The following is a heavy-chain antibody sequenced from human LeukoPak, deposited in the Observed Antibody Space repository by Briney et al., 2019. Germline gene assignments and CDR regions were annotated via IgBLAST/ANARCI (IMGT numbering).Heavy chain of an antibody. CDR1: ELTLSTYA. D-gene: IGHD3-3*01. CDR2: ISYVGGNK. Sequence: SGGSRKPSGPPLELTLSTYARHGFRQAQAKGLDGWPFISYVGGNKYYADSVRGRFTISRDNSKNTLYLQMNSLRAEDTAVYYCASGSLMIFGVLIPKYYFDYWGQGTLVTVSS. CDR3: ASGSLMIFGVLIPKYYFDY. J-gene: IGHJ4*02. V-gene: IGHV3-30-3*01.